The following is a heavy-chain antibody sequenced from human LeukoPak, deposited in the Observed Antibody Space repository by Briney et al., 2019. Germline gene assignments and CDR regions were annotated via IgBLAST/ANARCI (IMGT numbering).Heavy chain of an antibody. CDR3: ARGWDPFLSGSNKNRYYYYMDV. V-gene: IGHV3-66*01. CDR1: GFGFSDAW. CDR2: IYSGGST. Sequence: TGGSLRLSCAGSGFGFSDAWMSWVRQAPGKGLEWVSVIYSGGSTYYADSVKGRFTISRDNSKNTLYLQMNSLRAEDTAVYYCARGWDPFLSGSNKNRYYYYMDVWGKGTTVTISS. D-gene: IGHD3-10*01. J-gene: IGHJ6*03.